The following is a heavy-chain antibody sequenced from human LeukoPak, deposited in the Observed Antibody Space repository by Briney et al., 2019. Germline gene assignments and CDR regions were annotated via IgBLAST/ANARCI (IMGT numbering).Heavy chain of an antibody. CDR2: IYHSGST. D-gene: IGHD2-2*01. J-gene: IGHJ4*02. CDR3: ASGTVVPAAPWGYFDY. CDR1: GYSISSGYY. V-gene: IGHV4-38-2*02. Sequence: ASETLSLTCTVPGYSISSGYYWGWIRRPPGKGREWIGSIYHSGSTYYNPSLKSRVTISVDPSKNQFSLKLSSVTAADTAVYYCASGTVVPAAPWGYFDYWGQGTLVTVSS.